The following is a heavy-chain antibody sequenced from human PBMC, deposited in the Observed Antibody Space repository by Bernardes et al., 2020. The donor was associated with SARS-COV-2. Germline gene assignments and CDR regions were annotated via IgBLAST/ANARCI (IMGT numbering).Heavy chain of an antibody. CDR2: SYHSGST. CDR1: GGSITNPNG. J-gene: IGHJ6*02. CDR3: ASLLVRPYYYYAMDV. Sequence: SETLSLTCTVSGGSITNPNGWSWVRQPPGKGLEWIGESYHSGSTNYNPSLKSRVTISVDKSKNQFSLKLNSVTAADTAVYFCASLLVRPYYYYAMDVWGQGTTVTVYS. V-gene: IGHV4-4*02. D-gene: IGHD6-6*01.